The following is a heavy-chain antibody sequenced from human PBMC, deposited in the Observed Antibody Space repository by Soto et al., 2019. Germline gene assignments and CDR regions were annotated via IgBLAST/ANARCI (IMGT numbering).Heavy chain of an antibody. D-gene: IGHD2-2*01. Sequence: EVRLVESGGVVVQPGGSLRLSCAASGFMFDDFSMHWVRQAPGKGLEWVALIGRDGINTYYADSVRGRFIVSRDNSKNSLYIQMNCLRSEDSALYYCVKERDDASWTAFDHWGQGTLVTVSS. CDR1: GFMFDDFS. CDR3: VKERDDASWTAFDH. CDR2: IGRDGINT. V-gene: IGHV3-43*01. J-gene: IGHJ4*02.